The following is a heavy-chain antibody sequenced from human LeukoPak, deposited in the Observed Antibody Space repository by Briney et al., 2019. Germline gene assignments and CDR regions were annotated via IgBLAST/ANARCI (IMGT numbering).Heavy chain of an antibody. J-gene: IGHJ1*01. CDR2: IKSDGGT. CDR1: GFTFSTYW. CDR3: ASAPSEIGGYSPEYFRN. V-gene: IGHV3-74*01. Sequence: GGSLRLSCAASGFTFSTYWMHWGRQAPGKGLLCGSRIKSDGGTNYADSVKGRFTISRDNAKKTVSLQMNSLRTEDKGVYCCASAPSEIGGYSPEYFRNWGQGTLVTVSS. D-gene: IGHD3-22*01.